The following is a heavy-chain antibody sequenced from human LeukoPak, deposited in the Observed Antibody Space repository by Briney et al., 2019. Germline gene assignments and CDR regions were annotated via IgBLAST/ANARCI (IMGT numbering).Heavy chain of an antibody. D-gene: IGHD3-16*01. Sequence: GGSLRLSCAASGFTFSSYWMTWVRQAPGKGLQWVGNINEDGSAYFYVDSVKGRFTISRDNAKNSVFLQMDSLRAEDTAVYYCATNLSLLNWGQGTLVTVSS. J-gene: IGHJ4*02. CDR3: ATNLSLLN. V-gene: IGHV3-7*03. CDR1: GFTFSSYW. CDR2: INEDGSAY.